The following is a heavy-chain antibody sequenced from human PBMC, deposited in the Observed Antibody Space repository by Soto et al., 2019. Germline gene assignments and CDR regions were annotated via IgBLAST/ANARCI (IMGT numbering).Heavy chain of an antibody. V-gene: IGHV1-69*13. Sequence: SVKVSCKASGGTFSSYAISWVRQAPGQGLKWMGGIIPIFGTANYAQKFQGRVTITADESTSTAYMELSSLRSEDTAVYYCARVGAGDGWFDPWGQGTLVTVSS. J-gene: IGHJ5*02. CDR2: IIPIFGTA. D-gene: IGHD7-27*01. CDR3: ARVGAGDGWFDP. CDR1: GGTFSSYA.